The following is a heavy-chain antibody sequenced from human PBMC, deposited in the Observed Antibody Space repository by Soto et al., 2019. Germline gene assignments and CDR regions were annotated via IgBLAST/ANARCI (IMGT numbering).Heavy chain of an antibody. V-gene: IGHV1-69*02. J-gene: IGHJ3*02. Sequence: QVQLVQSGAEVKKPGSSVKVSCKASGGTFSSYTISWVRQAPGQGLEWMGRIIPILGIANYAQKFQGRVTITADKSTSTAYRELSSLRSEDTAVYYCARGLVGAMYVVDDAFDIWGQGTMVTVSS. CDR1: GGTFSSYT. D-gene: IGHD1-26*01. CDR2: IIPILGIA. CDR3: ARGLVGAMYVVDDAFDI.